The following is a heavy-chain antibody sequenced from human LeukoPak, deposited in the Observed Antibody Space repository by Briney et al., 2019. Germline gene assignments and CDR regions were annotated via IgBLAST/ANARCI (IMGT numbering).Heavy chain of an antibody. CDR2: INTNTGNP. CDR1: GYTFTTYS. D-gene: IGHD6-6*01. CDR3: ARDHIAAGYNWFDP. V-gene: IGHV7-4-1*02. Sequence: ASVTVSCKASGYTFTTYSMNWVRQAPGQGLEWMGWINTNTGNPTYAQGFTGRFVFSLDTSVSTAYLQISSLKAEDTAVYYCARDHIAAGYNWFDPWGQGTLVTVSS. J-gene: IGHJ5*02.